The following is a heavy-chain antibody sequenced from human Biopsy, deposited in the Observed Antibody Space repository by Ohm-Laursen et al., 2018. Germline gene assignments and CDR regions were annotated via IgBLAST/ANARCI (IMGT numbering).Heavy chain of an antibody. V-gene: IGHV3-72*01. D-gene: IGHD2-15*01. J-gene: IGHJ4*02. CDR3: ARMFARPSPCSGGTCYPGDDY. Sequence: SLRLSCAASGFTFSDHYMEWVRQAPGKGLEWVGRSRNKANSYTTEYAASVNGRFTISRDESETSMYLQMSGLKTEDTAVYYCARMFARPSPCSGGTCYPGDDYWGQGTLVTVSS. CDR1: GFTFSDHY. CDR2: SRNKANSYTT.